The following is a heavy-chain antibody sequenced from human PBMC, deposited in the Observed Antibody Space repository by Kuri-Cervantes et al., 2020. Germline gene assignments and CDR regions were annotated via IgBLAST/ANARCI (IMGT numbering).Heavy chain of an antibody. CDR1: GGSISSGGYY. V-gene: IGHV4-31*03. D-gene: IGHD3-10*01. CDR2: IYYSGST. CDR3: ASQEGGFGELLGWGYYYGMDV. J-gene: IGHJ6*02. Sequence: SETLSLTCTVSGGSISSGGYYWRWIRQHPGKGLEWIGYIYYSGSTYYNPSLKSRVTISVDTSKNQFSLKLSSVTAADTAVDYCASQEGGFGELLGWGYYYGMDVWGQGTTVTVSS.